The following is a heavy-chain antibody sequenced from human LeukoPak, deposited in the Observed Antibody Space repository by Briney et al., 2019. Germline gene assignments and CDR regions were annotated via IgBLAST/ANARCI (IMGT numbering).Heavy chain of an antibody. D-gene: IGHD1-14*01. J-gene: IGHJ4*02. CDR3: AKYRKVRPTEALDY. CDR1: GFTFSSYA. CDR2: ISGSGGDT. V-gene: IGHV3-23*01. Sequence: GSLRLSCAASGFTFSSYAMSWVRQAPGKGLEWVSAISGSGGDTYYADSVKGRFTISRDNSKNTLYPQMNSLRAEETAVYYCAKYRKVRPTEALDYWGQGTLVTVSS.